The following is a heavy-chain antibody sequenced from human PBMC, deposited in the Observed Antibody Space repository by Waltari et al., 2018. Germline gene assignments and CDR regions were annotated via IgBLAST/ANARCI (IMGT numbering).Heavy chain of an antibody. Sequence: QVQLQESGPGLVKTSQTLSLTRTVSGGSISSGSYYWSWIRQTAGKGLEWIGRTKTRGGTNDHPTPKIRVTIAVDTSKIQFYLKLGSVTAADTAVYYCAGDGIGWENWFDPWGQGTLVTVSS. CDR3: AGDGIGWENWFDP. CDR1: GGSISSGSYY. V-gene: IGHV4-61*02. J-gene: IGHJ5*02. D-gene: IGHD1-26*01. CDR2: TKTRGGT.